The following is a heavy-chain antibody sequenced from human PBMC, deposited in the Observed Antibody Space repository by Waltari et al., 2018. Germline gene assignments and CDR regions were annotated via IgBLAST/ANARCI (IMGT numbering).Heavy chain of an antibody. V-gene: IGHV1-18*04. CDR2: IATYNGNT. D-gene: IGHD3-9*01. CDR3: AREAYNFLTGYRYYGVDV. J-gene: IGHJ6*02. CDR1: GYTLTSYG. Sequence: QVQLVQSGAEVKRPGASVKVSCRASGYTLTSYGINWVRQAPGQGLEWMGWIATYNGNTNYAQSLQGRVTMSTDTSTNTVYMELRSLRSDDTAVYYCAREAYNFLTGYRYYGVDVWGQGTTVTVSS.